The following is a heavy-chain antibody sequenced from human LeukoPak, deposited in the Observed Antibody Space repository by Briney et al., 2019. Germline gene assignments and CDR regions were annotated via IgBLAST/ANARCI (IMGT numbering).Heavy chain of an antibody. D-gene: IGHD3-10*01. CDR1: GYSISSGYY. V-gene: IGHV4-38-2*02. Sequence: PSETLSLTCAVSGYSISSGYYWGWIRQPPGKGLEWIGSIYHSGSTYYNPSLKSRVTKSVDMSKNQFSLKLSSVTAADTAVYFCTGEKAGTMVDYWGQGTLVTVSS. CDR2: IYHSGST. CDR3: TGEKAGTMVDY. J-gene: IGHJ4*02.